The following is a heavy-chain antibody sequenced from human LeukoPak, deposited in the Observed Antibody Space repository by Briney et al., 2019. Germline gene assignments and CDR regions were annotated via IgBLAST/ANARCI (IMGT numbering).Heavy chain of an antibody. CDR1: GGSISSYY. D-gene: IGHD2-21*01. V-gene: IGHV4-59*12. CDR2: IYYSGST. CDR3: ARGSGWWLLKSHYFDY. Sequence: SETLSLTCTVSGGSISSYYWSWIRQPPGNGLEWIGYIYYSGSTNYNPSLKSRVTISVDTSKNQFSLKLSSVTAADTAVYYCARGSGWWLLKSHYFDYWGQGTLVTVSS. J-gene: IGHJ4*02.